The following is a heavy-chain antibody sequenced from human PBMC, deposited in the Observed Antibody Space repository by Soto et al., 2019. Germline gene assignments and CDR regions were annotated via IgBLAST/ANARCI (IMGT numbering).Heavy chain of an antibody. CDR1: GFTFSSYA. CDR2: ISGSGGST. D-gene: IGHD3-22*01. CDR3: AKDRGVTMIVVVIGGAFDI. V-gene: IGHV3-23*01. J-gene: IGHJ3*02. Sequence: GGSLRLSCAASGFTFSSYAMSWVRQAPGKGLEWVSAISGSGGSTYYADSVKGRFTISRDNSKNTLYLQMNSLRAEDTAVYYGAKDRGVTMIVVVIGGAFDIWGQGTMVTVSS.